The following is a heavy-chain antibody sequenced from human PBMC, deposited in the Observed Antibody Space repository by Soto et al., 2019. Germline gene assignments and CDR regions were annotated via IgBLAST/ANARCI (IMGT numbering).Heavy chain of an antibody. CDR1: GFTFSSYG. CDR2: ISYDGSNK. V-gene: IGHV3-30*18. J-gene: IGHJ6*02. D-gene: IGHD4-17*01. Sequence: SLRLSCAASGFTFSSYGMHWVRQAPGKWLEWVAVISYDGSNKYYADSVKGRFTISRDNSKNTLYLQMNSLRAEDTAVYYCAKDSSSDGDSDYYYYGMDVWGQGTTVTVSS. CDR3: AKDSSSDGDSDYYYYGMDV.